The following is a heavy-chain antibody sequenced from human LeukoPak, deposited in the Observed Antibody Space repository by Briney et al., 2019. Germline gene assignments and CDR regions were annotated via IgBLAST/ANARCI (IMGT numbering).Heavy chain of an antibody. Sequence: PSQTLSLTCTVSGGSISSGGYYWSWIRQHPGKGLEWIGYIYYSGSTYYNPSLKSRVTISVDTSKNQFSLKLSSVTAADTAVYYCARAPVDTVIVSGVYFDYWGQGTLVTVSS. CDR2: IYYSGST. D-gene: IGHD5-18*01. V-gene: IGHV4-31*03. CDR1: GGSISSGGYY. CDR3: ARAPVDTVIVSGVYFDY. J-gene: IGHJ4*02.